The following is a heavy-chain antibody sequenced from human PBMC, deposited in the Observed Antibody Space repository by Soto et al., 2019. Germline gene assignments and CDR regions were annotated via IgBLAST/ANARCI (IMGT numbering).Heavy chain of an antibody. CDR3: ARQWTKTGYTYFDN. CDR2: INPSDSYT. V-gene: IGHV5-10-1*01. J-gene: IGHJ4*02. Sequence: GESLNISCKGSGYSFTSYWINWVRQMPGKGLEWMGRINPSDSYTNYSPSFQGHVTISTDKSITTVYLQWSSLKASDTAMFYCARQWTKTGYTYFDNWGQGTLVTVS. D-gene: IGHD7-27*01. CDR1: GYSFTSYW.